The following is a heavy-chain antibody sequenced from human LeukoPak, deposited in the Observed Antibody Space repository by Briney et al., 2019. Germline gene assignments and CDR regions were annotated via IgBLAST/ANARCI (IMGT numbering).Heavy chain of an antibody. Sequence: SETLSLTCAVSGGSISSGGYSWSWIRQPPGKGLEWIGYIYYSGSTYYNPSLKSRVTISVDTSKNQFSLKLSSVTAADTAVCYCARHDGYSSSWFDGGTFDYWGQGTLVTVSS. CDR3: ARHDGYSSSWFDGGTFDY. CDR1: GGSISSGGYS. D-gene: IGHD6-13*01. J-gene: IGHJ4*02. CDR2: IYYSGST. V-gene: IGHV4-30-4*07.